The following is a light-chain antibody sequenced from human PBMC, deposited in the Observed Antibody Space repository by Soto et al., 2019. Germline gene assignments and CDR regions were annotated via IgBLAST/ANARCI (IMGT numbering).Light chain of an antibody. CDR1: DSNIGAGYD. CDR3: QSYDTRLGDWV. V-gene: IGLV1-40*01. CDR2: SNY. J-gene: IGLJ3*02. Sequence: QSVLTQPPSVSGAPGQTVTISCSGSDSNIGAGYDLHWYQQVPGTAPKLLIHSNYLRASGVPDRFSASKSVTSASLAIIGLQADDEDDYYCQSYDTRLGDWVFGGGTKLTVL.